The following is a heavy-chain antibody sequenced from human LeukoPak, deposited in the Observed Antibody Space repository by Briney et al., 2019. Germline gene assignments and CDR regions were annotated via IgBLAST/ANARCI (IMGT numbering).Heavy chain of an antibody. Sequence: ASVKVSFKSSGYTFISYYMYWVRQAPGQGLEWMGIINPSGGSIRDAQKFQGRVSMTRDTSTSTIHMEQSSLRSEDTDVYYCARDSGMVRGTVDYWGQGTLVTVSS. CDR2: INPSGGSI. J-gene: IGHJ4*02. CDR3: ARDSGMVRGTVDY. D-gene: IGHD3-10*01. V-gene: IGHV1-46*01. CDR1: GYTFISYY.